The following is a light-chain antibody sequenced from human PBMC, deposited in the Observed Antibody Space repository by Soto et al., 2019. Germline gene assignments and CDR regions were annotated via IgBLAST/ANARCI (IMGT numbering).Light chain of an antibody. Sequence: EIQVTQSPASLSSSIGDIVTINCQASQNITNNLSWYQQKPGKAPNLLIYHASKLAKGVTSRFSGSGSGTDFSFIITSLQREDLATYYCQQYYGLPPLTFGQGTRLEIK. V-gene: IGKV1-33*01. J-gene: IGKJ5*01. CDR2: HAS. CDR3: QQYYGLPPLT. CDR1: QNITNN.